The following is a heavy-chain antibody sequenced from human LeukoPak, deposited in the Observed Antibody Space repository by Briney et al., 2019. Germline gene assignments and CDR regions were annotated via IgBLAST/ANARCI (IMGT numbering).Heavy chain of an antibody. CDR2: IYYSGST. D-gene: IGHD3-10*01. J-gene: IGHJ5*02. CDR3: ARDRRGYGSGSYYRIGGQFDP. CDR1: GCSISSYY. Sequence: SETLSLTCTVSGCSISSYYWSWIRQPPGKGLEWIGYIYYSGSTNYNPSLKSRVTISVDTSKDQFSLKLSSVTAADTAVYYCARDRRGYGSGSYYRIGGQFDPWGQGTLVTVSS. V-gene: IGHV4-59*01.